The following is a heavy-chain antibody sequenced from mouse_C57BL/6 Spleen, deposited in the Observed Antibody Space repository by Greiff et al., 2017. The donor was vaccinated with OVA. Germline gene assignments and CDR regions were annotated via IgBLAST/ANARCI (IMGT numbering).Heavy chain of an antibody. V-gene: IGHV6-3*01. J-gene: IGHJ2*01. D-gene: IGHD2-1*01. CDR3: TVYYGNPDY. CDR2: IRLKSDNYAT. CDR1: GFTFSNYW. Sequence: EVMLVESGGGLVQPGGSMKLSCVASGFTFSNYWMNWVRQSPEKGLEWVAQIRLKSDNYATHYAESVKGRFTISRDDSKSSVYLQMNNLRAEDTGIYYCTVYYGNPDYWGQGTTLTVSS.